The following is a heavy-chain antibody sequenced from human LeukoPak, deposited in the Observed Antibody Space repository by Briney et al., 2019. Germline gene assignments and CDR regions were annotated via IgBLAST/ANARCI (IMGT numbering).Heavy chain of an antibody. D-gene: IGHD3-10*01. V-gene: IGHV1-8*03. J-gene: IGHJ6*03. Sequence: GASVKVSCKASGYTFTSYDINWVRQATGQGLEWMGWMNPNSGNTGYAQKFQGRVTITRNTSISTAYMELSGLRSEDTAVYYCARGRGRSGSYYMDVWGKGTTVTVSS. CDR2: MNPNSGNT. CDR1: GYTFTSYD. CDR3: ARGRGRSGSYYMDV.